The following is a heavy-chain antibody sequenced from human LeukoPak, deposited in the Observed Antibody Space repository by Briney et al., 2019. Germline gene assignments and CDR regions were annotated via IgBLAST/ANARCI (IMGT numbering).Heavy chain of an antibody. CDR3: ARDQFRDYFRGADY. CDR1: GFTLGDSA. Sequence: PGGSLRLSCITSGFTLGDSAMSWFRQAPGKGLEWVSSISSSSSYIYYADSVKGRITVSRDNSKNTLYLQFNSLRVDDTAVYCARDQFRDYFRGADYWGQGTLVTVSS. V-gene: IGHV3-21*04. D-gene: IGHD3-16*01. J-gene: IGHJ4*02. CDR2: ISSSSSYI.